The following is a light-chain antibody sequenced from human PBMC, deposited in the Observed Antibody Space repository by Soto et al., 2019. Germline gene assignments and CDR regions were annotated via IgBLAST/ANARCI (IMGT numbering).Light chain of an antibody. J-gene: IGKJ1*01. CDR2: GAS. Sequence: EIVMTQSPATLSVSPGERATLSCRASQSVSSNLAWYQKKPGQAPRLLIYGASTRATGIPTRFSGSGSGTEFTLTISSLQSEDFAVYYCQQYNNWWTFGQGTRVGIK. V-gene: IGKV3-15*01. CDR1: QSVSSN. CDR3: QQYNNWWT.